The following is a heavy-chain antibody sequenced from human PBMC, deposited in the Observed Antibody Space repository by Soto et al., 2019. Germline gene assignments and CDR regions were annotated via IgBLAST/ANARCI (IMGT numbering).Heavy chain of an antibody. Sequence: EVQLLESGGGLVQPGVSLRLSCAASGFTFSSYAMSWVRQAPGKGLEWVSAISGSGGSTYYADSVKGRFTISRDNSKNPLYLQMNSLRAEDTAVYYCAKGVSPYGDYYNWFDPWGQGTLVTVSS. CDR2: ISGSGGST. V-gene: IGHV3-23*01. CDR1: GFTFSSYA. D-gene: IGHD4-17*01. CDR3: AKGVSPYGDYYNWFDP. J-gene: IGHJ5*02.